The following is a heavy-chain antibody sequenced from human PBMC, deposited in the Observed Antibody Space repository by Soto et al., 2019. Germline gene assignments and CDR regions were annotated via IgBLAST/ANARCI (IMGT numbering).Heavy chain of an antibody. Sequence: PGGSLRLSCAASGFTFSSYEMNWVRQAPGKGLEWVSYISSSGSTIYYADSVKGRFTISRDNAKNSLYLQMNSLRAEDTAVYYCARLYYDFWSGKFDPWGQGTLVTVSS. J-gene: IGHJ5*02. CDR3: ARLYYDFWSGKFDP. V-gene: IGHV3-48*03. CDR2: ISSSGSTI. D-gene: IGHD3-3*01. CDR1: GFTFSSYE.